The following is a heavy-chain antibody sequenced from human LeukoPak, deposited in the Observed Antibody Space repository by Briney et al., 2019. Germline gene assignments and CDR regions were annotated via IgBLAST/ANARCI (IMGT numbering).Heavy chain of an antibody. Sequence: GASLRLSCAASGFTFSSHAMSWVRQAPGKGLEWVSGISGSGGSTNYADSVKGRFTISRDNSKNTLYLQMNSPRAEDTAVYYCARSGSGWAFDIWGQGTMVTISS. CDR1: GFTFSSHA. CDR2: ISGSGGST. V-gene: IGHV3-23*01. D-gene: IGHD3-3*01. J-gene: IGHJ3*02. CDR3: ARSGSGWAFDI.